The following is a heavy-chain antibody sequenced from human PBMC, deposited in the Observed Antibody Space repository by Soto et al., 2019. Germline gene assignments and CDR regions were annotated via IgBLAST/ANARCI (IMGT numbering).Heavy chain of an antibody. CDR2: IIPILGIA. D-gene: IGHD3-10*01. J-gene: IGHJ6*02. CDR3: ARGRVRGVIIKHYYGMDV. CDR1: GGTFSSYT. V-gene: IGHV1-69*02. Sequence: SAEVSCKASGGTFSSYTISWVRQAPGQGLEWMGRIIPILGIANYAQKLQGRVTITADKSTSTAYMELSSLRSEDTAVYYCARGRVRGVIIKHYYGMDVWGQGTTVTVSS.